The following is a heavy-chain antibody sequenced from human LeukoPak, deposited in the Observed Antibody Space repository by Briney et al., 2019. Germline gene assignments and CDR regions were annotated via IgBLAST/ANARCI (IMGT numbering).Heavy chain of an antibody. V-gene: IGHV1-46*01. D-gene: IGHD2-2*02. Sequence: ASVKVSCKASGYTFTSYYMHWVRQAPGQGLEWMGIINPSGGSTSYAQKFQGRVTMTRDMSTSTVYMELSSLRSEDTAVYYCARGIPGGGRYYYYYMDVWGKGTTVTISS. CDR3: ARGIPGGGRYYYYYMDV. CDR2: INPSGGST. J-gene: IGHJ6*03. CDR1: GYTFTSYY.